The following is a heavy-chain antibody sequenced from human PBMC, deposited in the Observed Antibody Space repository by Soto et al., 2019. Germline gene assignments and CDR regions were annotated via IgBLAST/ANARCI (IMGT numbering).Heavy chain of an antibody. CDR1: GFSFNYA. Sequence: DVQLLESGGGLVQPGGSLRLSCVVSGFSFNYAIIWVRQAPGKGQEWVSGITGGGSTEYAASVKGRFTISRDNPKNTVHLQMNSLRAEDTAMYYCAKDAVYNDGLWLVSDWGQGTLVTVS. V-gene: IGHV3-23*01. J-gene: IGHJ4*02. CDR3: AKDAVYNDGLWLVSD. CDR2: ITGGGST. D-gene: IGHD2-21*01.